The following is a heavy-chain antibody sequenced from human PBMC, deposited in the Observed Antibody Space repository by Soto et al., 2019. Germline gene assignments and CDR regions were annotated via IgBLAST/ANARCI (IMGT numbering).Heavy chain of an antibody. CDR2: IKQDGSEK. Sequence: PVGSLRLSCAASGFTFSSYWMSWVRQAPGKGLEWVANIKQDGSEKYYVDSVKGRFTISRDNAKNSLYLQMNSLRAEDTAVYYCAKLGSSGPYYFDYWGQGTLVTVSS. V-gene: IGHV3-7*01. CDR3: AKLGSSGPYYFDY. J-gene: IGHJ4*02. CDR1: GFTFSSYW. D-gene: IGHD3-22*01.